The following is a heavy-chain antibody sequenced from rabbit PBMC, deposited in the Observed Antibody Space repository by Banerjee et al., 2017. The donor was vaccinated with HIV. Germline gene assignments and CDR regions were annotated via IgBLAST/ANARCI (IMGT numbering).Heavy chain of an antibody. CDR1: GFDFSSYGG. CDR3: ARGSDCTYGYTDCAFRL. CDR2: IYTGSGTT. D-gene: IGHD6-1*01. J-gene: IGHJ6*01. V-gene: IGHV1S43*01. Sequence: QSLGESGGGLVQSGGSRKLSCKASGFDFSSYGGSWVRQAPGKGLELIGCIYTGSGTTYYASWVNGRFTISRSTSPSTVDLKMTSLTAADTATYFCARGSDCTYGYTDCAFRLWGPGTLVTVS.